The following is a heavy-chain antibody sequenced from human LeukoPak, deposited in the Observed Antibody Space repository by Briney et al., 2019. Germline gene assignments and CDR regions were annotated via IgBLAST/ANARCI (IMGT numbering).Heavy chain of an antibody. D-gene: IGHD5-18*01. Sequence: SETLSLTCTVSGGSFSIYYWSWIRQPAGKGLEYIGRIYTSGSTNYNPSLKSRVTMSVDTSKNQFSLKLSSVTAADTAVYYCASGYSYGYHYYYYYMDVWGKGTTVTVSS. CDR1: GGSFSIYY. CDR3: ASGYSYGYHYYYYYMDV. CDR2: IYTSGST. V-gene: IGHV4-4*07. J-gene: IGHJ6*03.